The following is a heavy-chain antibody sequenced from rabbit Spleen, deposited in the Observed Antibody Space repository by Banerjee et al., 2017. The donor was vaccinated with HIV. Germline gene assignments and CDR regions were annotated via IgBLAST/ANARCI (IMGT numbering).Heavy chain of an antibody. CDR1: RIDFSRYYD. Sequence: QQQLEESGGGLVKPGGTLTLTCKASRIDFSRYYDMCWVRQAPGKGLEWIGCIDPVFGITYYANWVNGRFSISRENAQNTVFLQMTSLTAADTATYFCARAGEGGDGYLNLWGPGTLVTVS. J-gene: IGHJ4*01. V-gene: IGHV1S43*01. CDR3: ARAGEGGDGYLNL. D-gene: IGHD5-1*01. CDR2: IDPVFGIT.